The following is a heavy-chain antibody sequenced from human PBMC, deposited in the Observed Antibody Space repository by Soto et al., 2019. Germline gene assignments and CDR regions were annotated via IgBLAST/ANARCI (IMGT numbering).Heavy chain of an antibody. CDR3: AKVIAVADPFDY. CDR1: GFTFSSYG. Sequence: GGSLSLSCAASGFTFSSYGMHWVRQAPGKGLEWVAVISYDGSNKYYADSVKGRFTISRDNSKNTLYLQMNSLRAEDTAVYYCAKVIAVADPFDYWGQGTLVTVSS. CDR2: ISYDGSNK. D-gene: IGHD6-19*01. V-gene: IGHV3-30*18. J-gene: IGHJ4*02.